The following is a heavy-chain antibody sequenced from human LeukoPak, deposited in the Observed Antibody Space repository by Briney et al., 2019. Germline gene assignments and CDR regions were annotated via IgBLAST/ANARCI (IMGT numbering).Heavy chain of an antibody. CDR3: GEGCGLKYDSLFGP. CDR2: IKQDGSEK. D-gene: IGHD6-25*01. CDR1: GFTFSSYW. J-gene: IGHJ5*01. Sequence: GGSLRLSCAASGFTFSSYWMSWVRQAPGKGLEWVANIKQDGSEKYYVDSVKGRFTISRDNAKNSLYLQMNSLRAEDTAVYYCGEGCGLKYDSLFGPRGQGNLVPGS. V-gene: IGHV3-7*01.